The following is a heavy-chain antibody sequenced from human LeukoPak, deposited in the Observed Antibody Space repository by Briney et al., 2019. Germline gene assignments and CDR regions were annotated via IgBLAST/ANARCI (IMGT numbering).Heavy chain of an antibody. CDR2: IWYDGSIK. J-gene: IGHJ2*01. Sequence: GGSLRLSCAASGFTFRNFGMHWVHQAPGKGLEWVAIIWYDGSIKYFTDSVKGRFTISRDNSKSTLYQQMNSLRSEDTAVYYCARDRSTRYFDLWGRGTLVTVSS. V-gene: IGHV3-33*01. CDR1: GFTFRNFG. CDR3: ARDRSTRYFDL. D-gene: IGHD2-2*01.